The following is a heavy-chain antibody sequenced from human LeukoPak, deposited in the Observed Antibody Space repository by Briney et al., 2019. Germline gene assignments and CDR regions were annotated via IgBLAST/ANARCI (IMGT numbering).Heavy chain of an antibody. D-gene: IGHD3-10*01. CDR1: GFTFSSYA. V-gene: IGHV3-23*01. J-gene: IGHJ4*02. CDR3: ARENYYYGSGSYPD. CDR2: ISGSGGST. Sequence: GGSLRLSCAASGFTFSSYAMSWVRQAPGKGLEWVSAISGSGGSTYYADSVKGRFTISRGNSKNTLYLQMNSLRAEDTAVYYCARENYYYGSGSYPDWGQGTLVTVSS.